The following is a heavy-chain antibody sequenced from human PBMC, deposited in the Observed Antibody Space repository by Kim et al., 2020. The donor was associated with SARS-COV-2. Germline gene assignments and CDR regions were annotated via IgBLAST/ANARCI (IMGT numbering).Heavy chain of an antibody. J-gene: IGHJ4*02. CDR3: ARRRGYCSSTSCFRFDY. D-gene: IGHD2-2*01. Sequence: LKSRVTISVDTSKTQFSLKLSSVTAADTAVYYCARRRGYCSSTSCFRFDYWGQGTLVTVSS. V-gene: IGHV4-34*01.